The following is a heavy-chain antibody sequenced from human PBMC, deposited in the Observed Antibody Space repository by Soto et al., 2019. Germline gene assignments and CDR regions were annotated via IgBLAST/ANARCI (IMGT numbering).Heavy chain of an antibody. Sequence: SVKVSCRASGGAFSRYAISWVRQAPGQGLEWMGGIIPTFGTANYAQKFQGRVTITADESTSTAYMALSSLRSEDTAMYYCARLKHHGDDYTSRSFDIWGPGTRGT. D-gene: IGHD4-4*01. CDR1: GGAFSRYA. CDR3: ARLKHHGDDYTSRSFDI. CDR2: IIPTFGTA. J-gene: IGHJ3*02. V-gene: IGHV1-69*13.